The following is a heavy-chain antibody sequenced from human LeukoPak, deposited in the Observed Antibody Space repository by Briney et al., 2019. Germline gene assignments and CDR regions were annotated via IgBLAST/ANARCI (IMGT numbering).Heavy chain of an antibody. CDR2: ISSGSSSI. V-gene: IGHV3-48*01. CDR3: ARGLRNFDY. D-gene: IGHD3-10*01. J-gene: IGHJ4*02. CDR1: GFTFTTYN. Sequence: PGGSLRLSCAASGFTFTTYNMNWVRQAPGKGLEWVSYISSGSSSIYYADSVKGRFTISRDNSKNTLYLQMSGLRADEMAVYYCARGLRNFDYWGQGTLVTVSS.